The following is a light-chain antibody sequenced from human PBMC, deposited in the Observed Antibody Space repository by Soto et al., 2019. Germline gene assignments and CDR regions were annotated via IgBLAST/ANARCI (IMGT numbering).Light chain of an antibody. V-gene: IGKV3D-7*01. CDR3: QQDYNLPPLT. Sequence: PGERVTLSCRASQSVSSSYLTWYRQKPGQAPRLLIYGASTRATSIPARFSGSGSGTDFTLTISSLQPEDFAVYYCQQDYNLPPLTFGGGTKVEIK. J-gene: IGKJ4*01. CDR2: GAS. CDR1: QSVSSSY.